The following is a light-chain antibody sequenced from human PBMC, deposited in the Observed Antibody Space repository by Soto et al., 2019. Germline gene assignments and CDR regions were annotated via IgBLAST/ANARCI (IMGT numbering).Light chain of an antibody. Sequence: QSVLTQPPSVSGAPGQRVTISCTGSSANIGAAYNVSWYQQHPGKAPKLMIYEVSNRPSGVSNRFSGSKSGNTASLTISGLQAEDEADYYCSSYTSSSTLYVFGTGTKVTVL. V-gene: IGLV2-14*01. CDR1: SANIGAAYN. J-gene: IGLJ1*01. CDR3: SSYTSSSTLYV. CDR2: EVS.